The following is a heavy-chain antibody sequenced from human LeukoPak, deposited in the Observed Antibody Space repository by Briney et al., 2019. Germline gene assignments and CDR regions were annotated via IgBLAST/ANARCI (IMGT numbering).Heavy chain of an antibody. Sequence: SETLSLTCTVSGYSISSGYYWGWILQPPGKGLEWIVSIYHSGSTYYNPSLKSRVTISVDTSKNQFSLKLSSVTAADTAVYYCARADPIAVAGTGWYFDLWGRGTLVTVSS. V-gene: IGHV4-38-2*02. CDR3: ARADPIAVAGTGWYFDL. CDR2: IYHSGST. J-gene: IGHJ2*01. D-gene: IGHD6-19*01. CDR1: GYSISSGYY.